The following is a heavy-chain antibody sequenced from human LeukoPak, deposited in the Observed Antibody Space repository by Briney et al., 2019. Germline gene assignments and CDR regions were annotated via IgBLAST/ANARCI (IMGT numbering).Heavy chain of an antibody. D-gene: IGHD6-13*01. Sequence: SETLSLTCTVSGGSISSYYWSWIRQPPGKGLEWIGTIYNSGNTYYNPSLKSRVTISLDTSEKQISLSMTSVTAADTAVYYCARQRYPSATQRSRFDYWGQGTLVTVSS. CDR2: IYNSGNT. V-gene: IGHV4-59*04. CDR1: GGSISSYY. J-gene: IGHJ4*02. CDR3: ARQRYPSATQRSRFDY.